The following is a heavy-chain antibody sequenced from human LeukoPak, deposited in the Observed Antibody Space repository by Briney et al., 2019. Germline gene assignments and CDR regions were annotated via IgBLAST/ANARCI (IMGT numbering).Heavy chain of an antibody. CDR1: AYTFSSHG. CDR3: AKDGGPYPDY. J-gene: IGHJ4*02. D-gene: IGHD3-16*01. V-gene: IGHV1-18*01. Sequence: ASVTVSCKCSAYTFSSHGISWVRQPPGQGLEWMGCISANNGNTNYAQRFQGRVTMTTDTSTSTAYMELRSLRSDDTAVYYCAKDGGPYPDYWGQGTLVTVSS. CDR2: ISANNGNT.